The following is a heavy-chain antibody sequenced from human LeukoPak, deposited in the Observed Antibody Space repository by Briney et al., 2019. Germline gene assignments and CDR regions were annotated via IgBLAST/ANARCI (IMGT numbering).Heavy chain of an antibody. J-gene: IGHJ4*02. V-gene: IGHV4-59*01. CDR1: GGSISSYY. CDR2: IYYSGST. CDR3: ARGSRYTLVNFDY. Sequence: NTSETLSLTCTVSGGSISSYYWSWIRQPPGKGLEWIGYIYYSGSTNYSPSLKSRVTISVDTSKNQFSLKLTSVTAADTAVYYCARGSRYTLVNFDYWGQGTLVTVSS. D-gene: IGHD3-9*01.